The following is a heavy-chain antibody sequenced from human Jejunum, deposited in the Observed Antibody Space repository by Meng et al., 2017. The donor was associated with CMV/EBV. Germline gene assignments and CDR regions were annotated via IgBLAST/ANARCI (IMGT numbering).Heavy chain of an antibody. CDR3: ARQDATSWDFDF. Sequence: CKPSGYSCTGYYIHWVRQGPGQGLEWMGWINPNSRDTNYAQKFQGWVAMTGDTSINTVYMEMTRLTSGDTAVYYCARQDATSWDFDFWGQGTLVTVSS. CDR1: GYSCTGYY. V-gene: IGHV1-2*04. D-gene: IGHD1-26*01. CDR2: INPNSRDT. J-gene: IGHJ4*02.